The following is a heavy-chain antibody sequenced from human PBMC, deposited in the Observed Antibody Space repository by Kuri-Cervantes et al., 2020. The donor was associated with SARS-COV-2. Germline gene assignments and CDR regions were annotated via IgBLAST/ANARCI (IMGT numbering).Heavy chain of an antibody. V-gene: IGHV3-30*18. CDR1: GFTFSTYG. CDR3: AKGTRERD. CDR2: ISYDGNE. J-gene: IGHJ4*02. D-gene: IGHD2-8*02. Sequence: GGSLRLSCAASGFTFSTYGMHWVRQAPGKGLEWVALISYDGNEYYADSVRGRFTISRDNSKNTLYLQLNNLRAEDTAVYYCAKGTRERDWGQGTLVTVSS.